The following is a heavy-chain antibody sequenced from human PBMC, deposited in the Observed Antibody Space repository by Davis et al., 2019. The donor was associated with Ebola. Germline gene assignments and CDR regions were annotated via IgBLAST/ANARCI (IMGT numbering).Heavy chain of an antibody. D-gene: IGHD6-19*01. V-gene: IGHV4-61*01. Sequence: GSLRLSCTVSGGSVSSGTYYWSWIRQPPGKGLEWIGYIYSSGTTNYNPSLKSRVTISVDTSKNHFSLKLSSVTAADTAVYYCARGTMYSSGWYFDFWGQGTLVTVSS. CDR2: IYSSGTT. J-gene: IGHJ4*02. CDR3: ARGTMYSSGWYFDF. CDR1: GGSVSSGTYY.